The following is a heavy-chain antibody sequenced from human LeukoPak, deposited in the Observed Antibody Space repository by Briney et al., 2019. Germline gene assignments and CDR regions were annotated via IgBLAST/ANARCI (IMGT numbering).Heavy chain of an antibody. CDR1: GFTFSSYA. Sequence: PGGSLRLSCAASGFTFSSYAMSWVRQAPGKGLEWVSAISGSGGSTYYTDSVKGRFTISRDNSKNTLYLQMNSLRAEDTAVYYCAKDRRLDSGSYYWYDYWGQGTLVTVSS. D-gene: IGHD1-26*01. V-gene: IGHV3-23*01. J-gene: IGHJ4*02. CDR2: ISGSGGST. CDR3: AKDRRLDSGSYYWYDY.